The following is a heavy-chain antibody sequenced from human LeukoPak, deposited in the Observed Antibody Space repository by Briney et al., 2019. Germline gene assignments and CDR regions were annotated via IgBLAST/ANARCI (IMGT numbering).Heavy chain of an antibody. CDR2: ISSSSSYI. Sequence: GGSLRLSCAASGFTFSSYSMNWVRQAPGKGLEWVSSISSSSSYIYYADSVKGRFTISRDNAKNSLHLQMNSLRAEDTAVYYCARDTKRITMIVDYFDYWGQGTLVTVSS. V-gene: IGHV3-21*01. CDR1: GFTFSSYS. D-gene: IGHD3-22*01. CDR3: ARDTKRITMIVDYFDY. J-gene: IGHJ4*02.